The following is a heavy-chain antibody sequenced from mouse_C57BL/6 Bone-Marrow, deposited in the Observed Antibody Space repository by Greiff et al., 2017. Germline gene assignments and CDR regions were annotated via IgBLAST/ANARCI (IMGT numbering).Heavy chain of an antibody. CDR3: ARDPHYYGSSYVDWYFDV. Sequence: EVKLVESGGGLVKPGGSLKLSCAASGFTFSSYAMSWVRQTPEKRLEWVATISDGGSYTYYPHNVKGRFTISRDNAKNNLYLQMSHLKSEDTAMYYWARDPHYYGSSYVDWYFDVWGTGTTVTVSS. V-gene: IGHV5-4*01. D-gene: IGHD1-1*01. CDR1: GFTFSSYA. J-gene: IGHJ1*03. CDR2: ISDGGSYT.